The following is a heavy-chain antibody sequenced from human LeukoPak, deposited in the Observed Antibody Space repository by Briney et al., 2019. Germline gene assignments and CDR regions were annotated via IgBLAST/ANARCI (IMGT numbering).Heavy chain of an antibody. CDR3: ARDLGIAVAFDY. V-gene: IGHV3-21*04. CDR2: ISSSSSYI. J-gene: IGHJ4*02. D-gene: IGHD6-19*01. Sequence: GGSLRLSCAASGFTFSSYSMNWVRQAPGKGLEWVSSISSSSSYIYYADSVKGRFTISRDNAKNSLYLQMNSLRSEDTAVYYCARDLGIAVAFDYWGQGTLVTVSS. CDR1: GFTFSSYS.